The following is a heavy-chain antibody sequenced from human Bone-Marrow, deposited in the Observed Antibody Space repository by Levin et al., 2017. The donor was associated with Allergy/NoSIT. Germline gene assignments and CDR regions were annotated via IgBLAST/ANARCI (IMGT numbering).Heavy chain of an antibody. CDR3: ATVPFGSGAFHS. CDR1: TSTFINSW. CDR2: ISNDGRAT. Sequence: PGGSLRLSCAVPTSTFINSWMHWVRQTPRKGLEWVSRISNDGRATTYADSVKGRFTISRDDAKSTVYLQMNSLTAEDTAVYYCATVPFGSGAFHSWGQGTLVTVSS. V-gene: IGHV3-74*03. J-gene: IGHJ4*02. D-gene: IGHD3-10*01.